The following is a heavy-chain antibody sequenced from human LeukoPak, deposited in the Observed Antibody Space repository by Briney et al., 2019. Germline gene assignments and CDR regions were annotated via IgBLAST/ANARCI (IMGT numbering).Heavy chain of an antibody. CDR1: GYTFTSYD. CDR2: MNPNSGNT. Sequence: GASVKVSCKASGYTFTSYDINWVRQATGQGLEWMGWMNPNSGNTGYAQKFQGRVTITRNTSISTAYMELSSLRSEDTAVYYCARAGLIVATMKRAFFDYWGQGTLVTVSS. V-gene: IGHV1-8*03. D-gene: IGHD5-12*01. CDR3: ARAGLIVATMKRAFFDY. J-gene: IGHJ4*02.